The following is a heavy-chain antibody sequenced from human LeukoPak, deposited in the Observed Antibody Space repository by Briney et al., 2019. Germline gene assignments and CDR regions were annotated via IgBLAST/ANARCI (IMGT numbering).Heavy chain of an antibody. CDR3: ARDRGSTGWYGMNY. CDR1: GFTFSSYW. V-gene: IGHV3-7*01. D-gene: IGHD6-19*01. CDR2: IKQDGSEK. Sequence: GGSLRLSCAASGFTFSSYWMSWVRQAPGKGLEWVANIKQDGSEKYHVGSVKGRFTISRDNAKNTLYLQLNSLRAEDTAVYYCARDRGSTGWYGMNYWGQGILVTVSS. J-gene: IGHJ4*02.